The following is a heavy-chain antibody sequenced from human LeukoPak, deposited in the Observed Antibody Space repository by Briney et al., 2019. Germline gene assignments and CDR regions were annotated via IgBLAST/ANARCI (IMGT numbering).Heavy chain of an antibody. CDR3: ARSKDNGSGS. V-gene: IGHV1-69*04. D-gene: IGHD3-10*01. Sequence: SVKVSCKASGGTSSSYAISWVRQAPGQGLEWMGRIIPILGIANYAQKFQGRVTITADKSTSTAYMELSSLRSEDTAVYYCARSKDNGSGSWGQGTLVTVSS. CDR1: GGTSSSYA. CDR2: IIPILGIA. J-gene: IGHJ4*02.